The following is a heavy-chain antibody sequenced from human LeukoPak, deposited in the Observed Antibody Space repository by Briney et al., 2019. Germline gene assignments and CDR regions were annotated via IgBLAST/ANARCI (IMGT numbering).Heavy chain of an antibody. Sequence: GGSLRLSCAASGFTFSTYWMNWVRQAPGKGLERVADIKPDGSHVSYVDSVKGRFSIFRDNAQNSLYLQVSSLRAEDTAIYYCAREGRLLGAFDVWGQGTLVTVSS. CDR2: IKPDGSHV. D-gene: IGHD4/OR15-4a*01. J-gene: IGHJ4*02. CDR3: AREGRLLGAFDV. V-gene: IGHV3-7*01. CDR1: GFTFSTYW.